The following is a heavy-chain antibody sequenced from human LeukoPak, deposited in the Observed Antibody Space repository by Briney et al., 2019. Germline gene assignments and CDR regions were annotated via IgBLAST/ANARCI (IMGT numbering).Heavy chain of an antibody. J-gene: IGHJ6*02. Sequence: PGGSLRLSCAASGFTFSSYAMHWVRQAPGKGLEWVAVISYDGSNKYYADSVKGRFTISRDNSKNTLYLQMNSLRAEDTAVYYCARDDWGVPAAIPANYYYGMDVWGQGTTVTVSS. CDR1: GFTFSSYA. V-gene: IGHV3-30*04. CDR3: ARDDWGVPAAIPANYYYGMDV. CDR2: ISYDGSNK. D-gene: IGHD2-2*01.